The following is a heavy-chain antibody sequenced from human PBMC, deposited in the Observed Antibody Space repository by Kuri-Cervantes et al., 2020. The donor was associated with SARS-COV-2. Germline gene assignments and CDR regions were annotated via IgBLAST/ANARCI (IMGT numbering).Heavy chain of an antibody. CDR3: ARGGKDSSSLRMGRYFDL. D-gene: IGHD6-6*01. V-gene: IGHV3-21*04. CDR2: ISSSSSYI. J-gene: IGHJ2*01. CDR1: GFTFSSYS. Sequence: GGSLRLSCAASGFTFSSYSMNWVRQAPGKGLQWVSSISSSSSYIYYADSVKGRLTISRDNSKNTLYLQMNSLRAEDTAVYYCARGGKDSSSLRMGRYFDLWGRGTLVTVSS.